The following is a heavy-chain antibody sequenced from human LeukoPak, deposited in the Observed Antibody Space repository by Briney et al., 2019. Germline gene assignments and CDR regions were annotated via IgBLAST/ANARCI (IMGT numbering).Heavy chain of an antibody. CDR3: ARVIAVAGIGDNWFDP. D-gene: IGHD6-19*01. Sequence: SQTLSLTCTVSGGSIRSGGYYWSWIRQHPGKGLEWIGYIYYSGSTYYNPSLKSRVTISVDTSKNQFSLKLSSVTAADTAVYYCARVIAVAGIGDNWFDPWGQGTLVTVSS. CDR1: GGSIRSGGYY. CDR2: IYYSGST. V-gene: IGHV4-31*03. J-gene: IGHJ5*02.